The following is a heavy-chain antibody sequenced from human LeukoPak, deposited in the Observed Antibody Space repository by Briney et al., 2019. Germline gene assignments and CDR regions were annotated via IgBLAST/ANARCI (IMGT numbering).Heavy chain of an antibody. CDR3: AKGGAVGATSFDY. V-gene: IGHV3-30*18. Sequence: GGSLRLSCAASGFTFSSYGMHWVRQAPGKGLGWVAVISYDGSNKYYADSVKGRFTISRNNSKNTLYLQMNSLRAEDTAVYYCAKGGAVGATSFDYWGQGTLVTVSS. D-gene: IGHD1-26*01. CDR1: GFTFSSYG. CDR2: ISYDGSNK. J-gene: IGHJ4*02.